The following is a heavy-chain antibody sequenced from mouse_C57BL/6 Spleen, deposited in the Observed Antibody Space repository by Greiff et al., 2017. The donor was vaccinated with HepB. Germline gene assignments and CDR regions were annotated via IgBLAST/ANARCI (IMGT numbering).Heavy chain of an antibody. J-gene: IGHJ1*03. CDR1: GFNIKDYY. D-gene: IGHD2-5*01. CDR3: AKGYSNYVGYVDV. Sequence: EVQLQQSGAELVKPGASVKLSCTASGFNIKDYYMHWVKQRTEQGLEWIGRIDPEDGETKYAQKFQGKATITADTSSNTAYLQLSSLTSEDTAVYYCAKGYSNYVGYVDVWGTGTTVTVSS. V-gene: IGHV14-2*01. CDR2: IDPEDGET.